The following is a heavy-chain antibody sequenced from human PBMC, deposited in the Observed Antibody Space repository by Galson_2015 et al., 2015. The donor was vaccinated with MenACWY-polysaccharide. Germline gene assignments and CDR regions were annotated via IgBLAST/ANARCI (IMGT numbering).Heavy chain of an antibody. V-gene: IGHV3-23*01. CDR2: ISGTGDSI. CDR3: AISRWFSSGWKYFDY. J-gene: IGHJ4*02. D-gene: IGHD6-19*01. Sequence: SLRLSCATSGFTFSSNAMSWVRQAPGKGLEWVSAISGTGDSIRYADSVKGRFTISRDASKNTLSLQMSILRAEDTALYYCAISRWFSSGWKYFDYWGQGTLVTVSA. CDR1: GFTFSSNA.